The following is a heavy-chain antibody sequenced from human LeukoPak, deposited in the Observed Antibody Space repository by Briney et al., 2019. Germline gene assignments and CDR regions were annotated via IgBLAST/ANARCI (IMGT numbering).Heavy chain of an antibody. CDR3: ARVDSLAGSYSDY. D-gene: IGHD3-10*01. V-gene: IGHV4-39*01. J-gene: IGHJ4*02. CDR2: IYYSGST. Sequence: PSETLSLTCTVSGGSISSSSYYWGWIRQPPGKGLEWIGSIYYSGSTYYNPSLKSRVTISVDTSKNQFSLKLSSVTAADTAVYYCARVDSLAGSYSDYWGQGTLVTVSS. CDR1: GGSISSSSYY.